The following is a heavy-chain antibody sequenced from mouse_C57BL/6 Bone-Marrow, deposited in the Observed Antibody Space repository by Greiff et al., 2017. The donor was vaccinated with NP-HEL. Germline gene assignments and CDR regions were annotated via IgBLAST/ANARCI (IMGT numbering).Heavy chain of an antibody. CDR3: ARGATAYYFDY. V-gene: IGHV1-20*01. CDR2: INPYNGDT. CDR1: GYSFTGYF. D-gene: IGHD1-2*01. Sequence: VQLKESGPELVKPGDSVKISCKASGYSFTGYFMNWVMQSHGKSLEWIGRINPYNGDTFYNQKFKGKATLTVDKSSSTAHMELRSLTSEDSAVYYCARGATAYYFDYWGQGTTLTVSS. J-gene: IGHJ2*01.